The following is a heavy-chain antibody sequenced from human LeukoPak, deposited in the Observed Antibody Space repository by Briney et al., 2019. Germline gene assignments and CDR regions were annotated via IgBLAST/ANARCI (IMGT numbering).Heavy chain of an antibody. CDR3: ARLRTYYDFWSGYYDWFDP. D-gene: IGHD3-3*01. CDR1: GGTFSSYA. Sequence: SVKVSCKASGGTFSSYAISWVRQAPGQGLEWMGGIIPIFGTANYAQKFQGRVTMTRDTSTSTVYMELSSLRSEDTAVYYCARLRTYYDFWSGYYDWFDPWGQGTLVTVSS. CDR2: IIPIFGTA. V-gene: IGHV1-69*05. J-gene: IGHJ5*02.